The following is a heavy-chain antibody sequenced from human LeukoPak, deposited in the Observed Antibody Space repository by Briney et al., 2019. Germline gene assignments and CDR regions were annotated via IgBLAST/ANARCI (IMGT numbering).Heavy chain of an antibody. Sequence: GGSLRLSCAASGFTFSNYAMSWVRQAPGKGLEWVSGISNSGGTTYYADSVKGRFTISRDNAKNSLYLQMNSLRAEGTAVYYCAARYGSGSYYVDYWGQGTLDTVSS. J-gene: IGHJ4*02. V-gene: IGHV3-23*01. D-gene: IGHD3-10*01. CDR2: ISNSGGTT. CDR1: GFTFSNYA. CDR3: AARYGSGSYYVDY.